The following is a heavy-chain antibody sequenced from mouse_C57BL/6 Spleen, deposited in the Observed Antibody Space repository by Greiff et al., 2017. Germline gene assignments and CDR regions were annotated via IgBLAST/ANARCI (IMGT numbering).Heavy chain of an antibody. Sequence: QVQLQQPGAELVKPGASVKMSCKASGYTFTSYWITWVKQRPGQGLEWIGDIYPGSGSTNYNEKFKSKATLTVDTSSSTAYMQLSSLTSEDSAVYYWAGGFYYDYDGFAYGGQGTLVTVSA. J-gene: IGHJ3*01. CDR1: GYTFTSYW. V-gene: IGHV1-55*01. CDR3: AGGFYYDYDGFAY. D-gene: IGHD2-4*01. CDR2: IYPGSGST.